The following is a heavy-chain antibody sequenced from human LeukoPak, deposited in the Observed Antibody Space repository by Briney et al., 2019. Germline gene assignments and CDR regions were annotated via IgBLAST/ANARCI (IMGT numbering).Heavy chain of an antibody. J-gene: IGHJ4*02. D-gene: IGHD3-9*01. CDR1: GYTLTELS. V-gene: IGHV1-24*01. CDR2: FDPEDGET. CDR3: ATGPPRYFDWLLNIPDFDY. Sequence: ASVKVSCKVSGYTLTELSMHWVRQAPGKGLEWMGGFDPEDGETIYAQKFQGRVTMTEDTSTDTAYMELSSLRSEDTAVYYCATGPPRYFDWLLNIPDFDYRGQGTLVTVSS.